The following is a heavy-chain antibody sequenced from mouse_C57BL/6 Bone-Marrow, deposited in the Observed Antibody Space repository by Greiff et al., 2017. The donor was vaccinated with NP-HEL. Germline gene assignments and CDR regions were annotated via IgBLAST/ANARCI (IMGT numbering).Heavy chain of an antibody. CDR3: ARGEITTVVATLDYWYFDV. J-gene: IGHJ1*03. D-gene: IGHD1-1*01. Sequence: QVQLQQSGAELAKPGASVKLSCKASGYTFTSYWMHWVKQRPGQGLEWIGYINPSSGYTKYNQKFKDKATLTADKSSSTAYMQLSSLTYEDSAVYYCARGEITTVVATLDYWYFDVWGTGTTVTVSS. V-gene: IGHV1-7*01. CDR1: GYTFTSYW. CDR2: INPSSGYT.